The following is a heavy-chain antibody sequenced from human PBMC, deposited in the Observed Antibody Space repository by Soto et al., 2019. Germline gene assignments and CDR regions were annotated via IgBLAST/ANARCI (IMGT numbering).Heavy chain of an antibody. Sequence: GGSLRLSCTASGFILSNYAMNWVRQAPGKGLEWVSTLSKDGANEHYADSVKGRFTVSRDGSKNTLYLQMNSLRAEDTAMYYCAKDPSTGSADYWGQGTQVTVSS. D-gene: IGHD3-9*01. V-gene: IGHV3-23*01. CDR2: LSKDGANE. CDR3: AKDPSTGSADY. J-gene: IGHJ4*02. CDR1: GFILSNYA.